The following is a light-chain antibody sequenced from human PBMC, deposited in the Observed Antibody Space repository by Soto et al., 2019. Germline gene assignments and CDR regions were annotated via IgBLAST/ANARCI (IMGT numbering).Light chain of an antibody. CDR2: DSN. Sequence: QSVLTQPPSVSGAPGQRVTISCTGSSSNIGAGYDVHWYQQLPGTAPKLLIYDSNNRPSGVPDLFSGSKSGTSASLAITGLQGDDESDYYCQSYDSRLSAYVFGTGTKLTVL. CDR3: QSYDSRLSAYV. V-gene: IGLV1-40*01. CDR1: SSNIGAGYD. J-gene: IGLJ1*01.